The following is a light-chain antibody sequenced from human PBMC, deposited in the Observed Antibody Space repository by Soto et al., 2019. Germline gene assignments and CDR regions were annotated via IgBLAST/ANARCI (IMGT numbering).Light chain of an antibody. CDR3: QEFNTYPLT. CDR2: DAS. CDR1: QGISSA. Sequence: AIQLPQSPSFLSASVGDRVTITCRASQGISSALAWYQQKPGKAPKFLISDASILERGVPSRFSGSGSGTDFTLTISSLQPEDFATYYCQEFNTYPLTFGGGTKVEIK. V-gene: IGKV1-13*02. J-gene: IGKJ4*01.